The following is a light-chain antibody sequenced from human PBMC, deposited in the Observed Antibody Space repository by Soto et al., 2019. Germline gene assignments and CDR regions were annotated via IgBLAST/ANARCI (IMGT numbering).Light chain of an antibody. J-gene: IGKJ1*01. CDR3: QQYGSSLTWT. CDR2: GAS. CDR1: QSVSSSY. Sequence: EIVLTQSPGTLSLSPGERATLSCRASQSVSSSYLAWYQQKPGQAPMLLIYGASSRATGIPERFSGSGSGTDFTLTISRLEPEDFAVYYCQQYGSSLTWTFGQGTKVEIK. V-gene: IGKV3-20*01.